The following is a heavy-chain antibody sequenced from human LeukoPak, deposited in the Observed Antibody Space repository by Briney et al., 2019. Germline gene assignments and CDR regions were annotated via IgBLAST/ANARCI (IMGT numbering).Heavy chain of an antibody. Sequence: ASVKVSCKASGYTFTSYYMHWVGQAPGQGREWMGVINPSGGSTSYAQKFQGRVTMTTDTSTSTVYMELSSLRSEDTAVYYCARARYSSGWCEFDYWGQGTLVTVSS. CDR1: GYTFTSYY. D-gene: IGHD6-19*01. CDR3: ARARYSSGWCEFDY. CDR2: INPSGGST. J-gene: IGHJ4*02. V-gene: IGHV1-46*01.